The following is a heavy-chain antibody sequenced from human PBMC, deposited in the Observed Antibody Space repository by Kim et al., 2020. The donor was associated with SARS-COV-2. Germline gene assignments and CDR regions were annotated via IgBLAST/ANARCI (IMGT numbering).Heavy chain of an antibody. CDR1: GGSISSGGYY. CDR2: IYYSGST. D-gene: IGHD3-10*01. V-gene: IGHV4-31*03. CDR3: ARGGVLLWFGELSSQAFDI. J-gene: IGHJ3*02. Sequence: SETLSLTCTVSGGSISSGGYYWSWIRQHPGKGLEWIGYIYYSGSTYYNPSLKSRVTISVDTSKNQFSLKLSSVTAADTAVYYCARGGVLLWFGELSSQAFDIWGQGTTVTVSS.